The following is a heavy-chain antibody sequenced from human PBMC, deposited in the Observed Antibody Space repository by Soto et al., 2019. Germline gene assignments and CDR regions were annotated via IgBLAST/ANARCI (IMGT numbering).Heavy chain of an antibody. CDR1: GFSLSTSGVG. J-gene: IGHJ6*02. V-gene: IGHV2-5*02. Sequence: SGPTLVNPTQTLTLTCTFSGFSLSTSGVGVGWIRQPPGKALEWLALIYWDDDKRYSPSLRSRLTINKDTSKNQVVLTMTNMDPVDTATYYCAHSRCGGDCLQSYSSHYYYGMDVWGQGTTVTVSS. CDR3: AHSRCGGDCLQSYSSHYYYGMDV. CDR2: IYWDDDK. D-gene: IGHD2-21*02.